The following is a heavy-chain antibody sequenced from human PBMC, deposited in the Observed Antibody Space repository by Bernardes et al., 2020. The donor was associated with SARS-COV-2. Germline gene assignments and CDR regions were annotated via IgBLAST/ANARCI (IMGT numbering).Heavy chain of an antibody. D-gene: IGHD3-3*01. V-gene: IGHV1-18*01. J-gene: IGHJ4*02. CDR3: ASLYYDFWGPSIPFDY. Sequence: ASVKVSCKASGYSLTSYGISWVRQAPGQGLEWMGWVSAYNGGTDYAQKFQGRVTMTTDTSTSTAYMELRSLRSDDTAVYYCASLYYDFWGPSIPFDYWGQGTLVTVSS. CDR2: VSAYNGGT. CDR1: GYSLTSYG.